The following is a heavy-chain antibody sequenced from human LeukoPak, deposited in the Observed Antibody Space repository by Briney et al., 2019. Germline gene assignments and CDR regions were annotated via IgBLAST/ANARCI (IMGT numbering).Heavy chain of an antibody. Sequence: HPGRSLRLSCAASGFTFSSYVMHWVRQAPGKGLEWVAIISYDGSNEYYADSVKGRFTISRDNSKNKLYLQMNSLRAEDTAVYYCARGIQLWQTLFDYWGQGTLVTVSS. D-gene: IGHD5-18*01. CDR1: GFTFSSYV. J-gene: IGHJ4*02. V-gene: IGHV3-30*04. CDR3: ARGIQLWQTLFDY. CDR2: ISYDGSNE.